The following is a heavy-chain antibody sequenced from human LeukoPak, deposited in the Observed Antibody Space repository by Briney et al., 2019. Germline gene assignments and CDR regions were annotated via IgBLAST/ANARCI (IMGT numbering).Heavy chain of an antibody. CDR2: IKQDGSEE. V-gene: IGHV3-7*03. J-gene: IGHJ4*02. D-gene: IGHD2-15*01. CDR1: GFNFGGYW. CDR3: ARAPYCIGGSCRFDY. Sequence: GGSLRLSCVASGFNFGGYWMGWVRQAPGKGLEWVANIKQDGSEEYYVDSVKGRFTISRDNAKNSLYLQMNSLRAEDTAVYYCARAPYCIGGSCRFDYWGQGTLVTVSS.